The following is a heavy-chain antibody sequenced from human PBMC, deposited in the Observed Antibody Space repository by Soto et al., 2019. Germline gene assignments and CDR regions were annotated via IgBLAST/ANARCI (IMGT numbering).Heavy chain of an antibody. CDR1: GGSISSYY. D-gene: IGHD4-17*01. J-gene: IGHJ6*03. CDR2: IYYSGST. CDR3: ARLGSDDYGDYVWDYYYMDV. Sequence: PSETLSLTCTVSGGSISSYYWSWIRQPPGKGLEWIGYIYYSGSTNYNPSLKSRVTISVDTSKNQFSLKLSSVTAADTAVYYCARLGSDDYGDYVWDYYYMDVWGKGTTVTVSS. V-gene: IGHV4-59*08.